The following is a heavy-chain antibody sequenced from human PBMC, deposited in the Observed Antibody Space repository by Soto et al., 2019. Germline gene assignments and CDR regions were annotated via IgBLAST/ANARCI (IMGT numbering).Heavy chain of an antibody. CDR2: IRSKANNYTT. J-gene: IGHJ4*02. CDR1: GFIFSNSA. CDR3: GRAPSPSAYSYATV. V-gene: IGHV3-73*01. Sequence: PGESLRLSCAASGFIFSNSAIHWVRQASGKGLEWVGRIRSKANNYTTTYTASVKGRFTISRDDSKNTAYLQMNSLIAEDTAVYYCGRAPSPSAYSYATVWGQGT. D-gene: IGHD5-18*01.